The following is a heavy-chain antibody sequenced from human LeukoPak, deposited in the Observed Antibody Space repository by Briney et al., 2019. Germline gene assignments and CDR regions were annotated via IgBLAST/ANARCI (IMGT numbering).Heavy chain of an antibody. CDR2: IKSKTAGGTT. Sequence: PGGSLRLSCVASGFTFSNAWMSWVRQAPGEGLQWVGHIKSKTAGGTTDYAAPVKGRFSISRDDSKNTLYLQMNSLKTEDTAVYYCTTAPDRFDYWGQGTLVTVSS. J-gene: IGHJ4*02. CDR1: GFTFSNAW. V-gene: IGHV3-15*01. CDR3: TTAPDRFDY.